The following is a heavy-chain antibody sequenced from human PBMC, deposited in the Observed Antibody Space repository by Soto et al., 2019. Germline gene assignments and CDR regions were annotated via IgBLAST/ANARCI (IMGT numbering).Heavy chain of an antibody. V-gene: IGHV6-1*01. CDR1: GDSVSSNSAA. CDR2: TYYRSKWYK. CDR3: VRTVGWLDP. D-gene: IGHD1-26*01. Sequence: SPTLSLTCAISGDSVSSNSAAWNWIRQSPSRGLELLGRTYYRSKWYKEYAASVKSRITITPDTSKNQFSLQLNSVSPEDTAVYYCVRTVGWLDPWGQGSLVTVS. J-gene: IGHJ5*02.